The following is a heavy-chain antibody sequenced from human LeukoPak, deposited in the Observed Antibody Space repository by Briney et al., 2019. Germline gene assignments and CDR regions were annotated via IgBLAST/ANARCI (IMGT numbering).Heavy chain of an antibody. CDR1: GFSFSSYD. CDR3: ARGYSSSSSGYDH. CDR2: ISSSSSTI. V-gene: IGHV3-48*01. J-gene: IGHJ4*02. D-gene: IGHD6-6*01. Sequence: PGGSLRLSCAASGFSFSSYDMNWVRQAPGKGLEWVSYISSSSSTIYYADSVKGRFTISRDNAKNSLYLQMNSLRAEDTAVYYCARGYSSSSSGYDHWGQGTLVTVSS.